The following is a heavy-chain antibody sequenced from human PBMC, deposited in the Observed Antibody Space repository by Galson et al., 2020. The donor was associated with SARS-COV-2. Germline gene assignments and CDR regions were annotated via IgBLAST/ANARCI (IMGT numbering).Heavy chain of an antibody. D-gene: IGHD5-12*01. J-gene: IGHJ6*03. CDR3: ARASGYDVDHLYYYYMDI. CDR1: GFSFSTYV. CDR2: ISTSSNYI. V-gene: IGHV3-21*01. Sequence: NSGGSLRLSCAASGFSFSTYVIIWVRQAPGKGLEWISSISTSSNYIFYADPVKGRSTTSRDNAKNSLFLQMNNLRADDTAVYYCARASGYDVDHLYYYYMDIWGKGTTVTIS.